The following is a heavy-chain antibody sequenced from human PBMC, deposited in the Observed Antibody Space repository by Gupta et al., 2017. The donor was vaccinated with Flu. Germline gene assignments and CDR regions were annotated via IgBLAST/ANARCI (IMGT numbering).Heavy chain of an antibody. D-gene: IGHD3-10*01. CDR2: IYYSGST. CDR1: GGSISSYS. Sequence: QVQLQESGPGLVKPSETLSLTCTVSGGSISSYSWSWIRQPPGKGLEWIGYIYYSGSTNYNPSLKSRVTISVDTSKNQFSLKLSSVTAADTAVYYCARGLWFGGTHDYWGQGTLVTVSS. CDR3: ARGLWFGGTHDY. V-gene: IGHV4-59*01. J-gene: IGHJ4*02.